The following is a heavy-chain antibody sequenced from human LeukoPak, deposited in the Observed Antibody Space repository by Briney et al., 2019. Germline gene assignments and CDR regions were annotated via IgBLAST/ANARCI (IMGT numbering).Heavy chain of an antibody. Sequence: GGSLRLSCAASGFTFSSYAMHWVRQAPGKGLEWVAVISYDGSNKYYADSVKGRFTISRDNSKNTLYLQMNSLRAEDTAGYYCARDRGDYSNYFAFDIWGQGTVVTVSS. J-gene: IGHJ3*02. D-gene: IGHD4-11*01. CDR2: ISYDGSNK. CDR3: ARDRGDYSNYFAFDI. V-gene: IGHV3-30-3*01. CDR1: GFTFSSYA.